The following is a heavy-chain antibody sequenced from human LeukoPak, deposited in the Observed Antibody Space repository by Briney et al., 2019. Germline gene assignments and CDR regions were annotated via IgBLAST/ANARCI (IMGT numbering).Heavy chain of an antibody. D-gene: IGHD5-12*01. Sequence: GGSQRLSCAASGFTFSSYAMHWVRQAPGKGLEYVSAISSNGGSTYYANSVKGRFTISRDNSKNTLYLQMGSLRAEDMAVYYCARVATIGDYMDVWGKGTTVTVSS. CDR2: ISSNGGST. J-gene: IGHJ6*03. CDR1: GFTFSSYA. CDR3: ARVATIGDYMDV. V-gene: IGHV3-64*01.